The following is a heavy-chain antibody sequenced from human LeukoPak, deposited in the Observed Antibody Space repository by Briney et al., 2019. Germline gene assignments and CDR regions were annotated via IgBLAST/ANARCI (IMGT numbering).Heavy chain of an antibody. Sequence: GGSLRLSCAASGFTFSSYAMSWVRQAPWQGLEWVSAMSGSGGSTYYADSVKGRFTISRDNSKNTLALQMNSLRAEDTAVYYCAKHYDSSCYYDFDYWGQGTLVTVSS. CDR2: MSGSGGST. CDR3: AKHYDSSCYYDFDY. D-gene: IGHD3-22*01. J-gene: IGHJ4*02. CDR1: GFTFSSYA. V-gene: IGHV3-23*01.